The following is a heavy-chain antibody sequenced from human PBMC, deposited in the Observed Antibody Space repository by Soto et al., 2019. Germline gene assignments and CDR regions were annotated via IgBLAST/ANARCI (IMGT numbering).Heavy chain of an antibody. CDR1: GFTVSSDS. CDR2: IYSDNNT. V-gene: IGHV3-53*01. CDR3: ARHYSAMGV. Sequence: GGSLSLSCAASGFTVSSDSMTWVRQAPGKGLEWISIIYSDNNTDYADSVKGRFSISRDTSKNILYLQMNSLRAEDTAEYYCARHYSAMGVWGQGTTVTVSS. J-gene: IGHJ6*02.